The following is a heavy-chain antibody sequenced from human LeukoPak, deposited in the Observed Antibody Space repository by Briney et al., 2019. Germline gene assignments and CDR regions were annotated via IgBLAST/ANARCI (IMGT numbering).Heavy chain of an antibody. CDR3: ASESSWFGELLPIGWFDP. V-gene: IGHV4-39*01. CDR2: IYYSGST. D-gene: IGHD3-10*01. J-gene: IGHJ5*02. CDR1: AGSISSSSYY. Sequence: SETLSLTCTVSAGSISSSSYYWGWIRQPPGKGLEWIGSIYYSGSTYYNPSLKSRVTISVDTSKNQFSLKLSSVTAADTAVYYCASESSWFGELLPIGWFDPWGQGTLVTVSS.